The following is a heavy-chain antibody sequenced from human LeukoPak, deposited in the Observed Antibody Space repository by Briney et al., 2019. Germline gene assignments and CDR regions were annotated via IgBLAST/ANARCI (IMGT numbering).Heavy chain of an antibody. V-gene: IGHV1-24*01. J-gene: IGHJ4*02. CDR1: GYTLTELS. CDR2: FDPEDGET. CDR3: ATARPTDYGGNVYY. Sequence: EASVKVSCKVSGYTLTELSMHWVRQAPGKGLEWMGGFDPEDGETIYAQKFQGRVTMTEDTSTDTAYMELSSLRSEDTAVYYCATARPTDYGGNVYYWGQGTLVTVSS. D-gene: IGHD4-23*01.